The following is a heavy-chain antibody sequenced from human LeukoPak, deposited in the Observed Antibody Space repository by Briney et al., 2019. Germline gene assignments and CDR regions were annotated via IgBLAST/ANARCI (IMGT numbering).Heavy chain of an antibody. CDR3: AREGWELLKSVIKYYYYGMDV. CDR2: INPSGGST. CDR1: GYTFTSYY. D-gene: IGHD1-26*01. J-gene: IGHJ6*02. Sequence: ASVKVSCKASGYTFTSYYMHWVRQAPGQGLEWMGIINPSGGSTSYAQKFQGRVTMTRDTSTSTVYMELSSLRSEDTAVYYCAREGWELLKSVIKYYYYGMDVWGQGTTVTVSS. V-gene: IGHV1-46*01.